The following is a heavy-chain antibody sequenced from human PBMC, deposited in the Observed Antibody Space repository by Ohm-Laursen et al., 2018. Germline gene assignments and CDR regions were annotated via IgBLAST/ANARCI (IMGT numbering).Heavy chain of an antibody. CDR3: AREGYYYDSSGYFRPYYYGMDV. V-gene: IGHV2-70*11. J-gene: IGHJ6*02. D-gene: IGHD3-22*01. CDR1: GFSLSTSGMC. CDR2: IDWDDDK. Sequence: TTQTLTLTCTFSGFSLSTSGMCVSWIRQPPGKALEWLARIDWDDDKYYSTSLKTRLTISKDTSKNQVVLTMTNMDPVDTATYYCAREGYYYDSSGYFRPYYYGMDVWGQGTTVTVSS.